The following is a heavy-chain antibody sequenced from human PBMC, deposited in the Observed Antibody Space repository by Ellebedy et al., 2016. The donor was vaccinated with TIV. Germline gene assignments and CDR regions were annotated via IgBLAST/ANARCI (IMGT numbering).Heavy chain of an antibody. D-gene: IGHD3-10*01. V-gene: IGHV3-30*02. CDR3: AKVLFAFGEFESPFDP. CDR1: GFSFRSYW. Sequence: GESLKISCAASGFSFRSYWMSWVRQAPGKGLEWVTFIRYDGSDKYYSDSVKGRFTISRDNSKNTLNLQMNSLRLEDTAVYYCAKVLFAFGEFESPFDPWGQGTLVIVSS. J-gene: IGHJ5*02. CDR2: IRYDGSDK.